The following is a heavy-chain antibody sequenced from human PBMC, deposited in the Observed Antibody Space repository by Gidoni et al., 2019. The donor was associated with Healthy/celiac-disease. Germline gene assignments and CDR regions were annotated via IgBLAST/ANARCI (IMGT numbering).Heavy chain of an antibody. D-gene: IGHD2-2*01. J-gene: IGHJ6*02. CDR3: ARGGGYCSSTSCYYYYGMDV. V-gene: IGHV4-34*01. CDR1: GGSFSGYY. Sequence: QVQLQQWGAGLLKPSETLSLTCAVYGGSFSGYYCSWIRQPPGKGLEWIGEINHSGSTNYNPSLKSRVTISVDTSKNQFSLKLSSVTAADTAVYYCARGGGYCSSTSCYYYYGMDVWGQGTTVTVSS. CDR2: INHSGST.